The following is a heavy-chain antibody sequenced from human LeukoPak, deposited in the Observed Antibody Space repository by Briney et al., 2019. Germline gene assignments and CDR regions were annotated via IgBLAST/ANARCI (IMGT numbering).Heavy chain of an antibody. V-gene: IGHV3-30-3*01. D-gene: IGHD6-6*01. CDR3: AKDSIAARPQQFDP. CDR1: GFIFSDYA. J-gene: IGHJ5*02. CDR2: ISNNGVKT. Sequence: GGSLRLSCAASGFIFSDYAMQWVRQAPGKGLEWVAVISNNGVKTSYADSVRGQFTISRDNSKNTLYLQMNSLRAEDTAVYYCAKDSIAARPQQFDPWGQGTLVTVSS.